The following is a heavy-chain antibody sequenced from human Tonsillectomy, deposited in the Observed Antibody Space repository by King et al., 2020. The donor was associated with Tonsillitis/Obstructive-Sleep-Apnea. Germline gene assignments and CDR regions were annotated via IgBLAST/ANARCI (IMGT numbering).Heavy chain of an antibody. V-gene: IGHV3-21*01. J-gene: IGHJ4*02. CDR2: ISDSGDYI. CDR1: RLSFGAYS. Sequence: DVQLVESGGGPVKPGGSLRLSCAASRLSFGAYSMNWVRQAPGKGLEWVSTISDSGDYIDYADSVKGRFTISRDNAKNSLYLQMNSLRAEDTAVYYCAREGLYWGQGTLVTVSS. CDR3: AREGLY.